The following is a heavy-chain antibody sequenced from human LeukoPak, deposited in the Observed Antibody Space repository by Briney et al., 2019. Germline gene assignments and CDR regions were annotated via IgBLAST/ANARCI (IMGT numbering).Heavy chain of an antibody. Sequence: GSLRLSCAASGFTFSSYWMSWVRQAPEKGLEWVANIKQDGSEKYYVDSVKGRFTISRDNAKNSLYLQMNSLRAEDTAVYYCARDYYDSSGYLDYWGQGTLVTVSS. D-gene: IGHD3-22*01. CDR3: ARDYYDSSGYLDY. V-gene: IGHV3-7*01. CDR1: GFTFSSYW. J-gene: IGHJ4*02. CDR2: IKQDGSEK.